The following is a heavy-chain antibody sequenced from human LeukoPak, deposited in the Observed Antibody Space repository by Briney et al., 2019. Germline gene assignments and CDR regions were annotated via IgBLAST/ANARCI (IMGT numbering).Heavy chain of an antibody. J-gene: IGHJ4*02. D-gene: IGHD3-3*01. CDR3: ATGTWITTFGVAPYGGYYFDY. Sequence: VASVKVSCKASGGTFSSYAISWVRQAPGQGLEWMGGIIPIFGTANYAQKFQGRVTITTDESTSTAYMELSSLRSEDTAVYYCATGTWITTFGVAPYGGYYFDYWGQGTLVTVSS. CDR1: GGTFSSYA. CDR2: IIPIFGTA. V-gene: IGHV1-69*05.